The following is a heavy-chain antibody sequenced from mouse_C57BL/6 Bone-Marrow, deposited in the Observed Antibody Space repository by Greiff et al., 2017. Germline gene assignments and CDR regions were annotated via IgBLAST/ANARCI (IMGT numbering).Heavy chain of an antibody. V-gene: IGHV5-6*01. CDR3: ARQGAMDY. J-gene: IGHJ4*01. Sequence: EVQVVESGGDLVKPGGSLKLSCAASGFTFSSYGMSWVRQTPDKRLEWVATISSGGSYTYYPDSVKGRFTISRDNAKNTLYLQMGSLKSEDTAMYYCARQGAMDYWGQGTLVTVSS. CDR2: ISSGGSYT. CDR1: GFTFSSYG.